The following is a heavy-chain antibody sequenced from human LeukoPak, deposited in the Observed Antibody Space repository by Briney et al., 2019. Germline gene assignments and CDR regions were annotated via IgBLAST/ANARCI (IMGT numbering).Heavy chain of an antibody. CDR3: ARGTYYYDSSGYYSLEY. J-gene: IGHJ4*02. Sequence: ASVKVSCKASGYTFNGYYMHWVRQAPGQGLEWMGRINPNSGGTNYAQKFRGRVTMTRDTSISTAYMELSRLRSDDTAVYYCARGTYYYDSSGYYSLEYWGQGTLVTVSS. CDR2: INPNSGGT. D-gene: IGHD3-22*01. V-gene: IGHV1-2*06. CDR1: GYTFNGYY.